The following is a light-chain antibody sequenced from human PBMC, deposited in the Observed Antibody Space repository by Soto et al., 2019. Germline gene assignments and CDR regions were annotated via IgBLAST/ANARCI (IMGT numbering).Light chain of an antibody. CDR1: QSVRSN. CDR3: QQYNNWPGT. J-gene: IGKJ1*01. Sequence: EIVMTQSPATLSVSPGERATLSCRASQSVRSNLAWYQQKPGQAPRLLIYGASTKATGIPARFSGSGSGTEFTLTISSLQSEDFAVNYCQQYNNWPGTFGQGTKLEI. CDR2: GAS. V-gene: IGKV3-15*01.